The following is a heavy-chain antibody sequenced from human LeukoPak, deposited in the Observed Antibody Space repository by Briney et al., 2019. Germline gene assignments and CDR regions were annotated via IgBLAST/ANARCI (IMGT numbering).Heavy chain of an antibody. J-gene: IGHJ3*02. D-gene: IGHD3-10*01. V-gene: IGHV4-59*01. CDR2: IYYSGST. CDR3: AREYGSAKAGAFDI. Sequence: SETLSLTCTVSGGSISSYYWSWIRQPPGKGLEWIGYIYYSGSTNYNPSLKSRVTILVDTSKNQFSLKLSSVTAADTAVYYCAREYGSAKAGAFDIWGQGTMVTVSS. CDR1: GGSISSYY.